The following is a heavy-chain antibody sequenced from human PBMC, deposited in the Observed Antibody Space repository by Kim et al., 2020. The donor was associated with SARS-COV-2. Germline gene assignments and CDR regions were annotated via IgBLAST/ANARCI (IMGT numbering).Heavy chain of an antibody. Sequence: GGSLRLSCAASGFTFSSYAMHWVRQAPGKGLDWVALISYDGSNKYYADSVKGRFTISRDNSKNTLYLQMNSLRAEDTAVYYCARGKGIAAGGDVWGQGTLVTVSS. J-gene: IGHJ4*02. V-gene: IGHV3-30-3*01. CDR1: GFTFSSYA. CDR3: ARGKGIAAGGDV. D-gene: IGHD6-13*01. CDR2: ISYDGSNK.